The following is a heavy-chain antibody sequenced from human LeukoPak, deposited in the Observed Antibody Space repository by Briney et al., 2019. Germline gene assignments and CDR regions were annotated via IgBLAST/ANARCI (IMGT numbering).Heavy chain of an antibody. V-gene: IGHV1-2*02. CDR1: GYTFTVYY. J-gene: IGHJ6*03. CDR3: ARKSLGYCSSTSCYGSMDV. Sequence: ASVKVSCKSSGYTFTVYYMHWVRQAPGQGLEWRGWINRNSAGTNYAQKFQGRVTMTRDTSISTAYMELSRLSSDATAVYYCARKSLGYCSSTSCYGSMDVWGKGAPVTVSS. D-gene: IGHD2-2*01. CDR2: INRNSAGT.